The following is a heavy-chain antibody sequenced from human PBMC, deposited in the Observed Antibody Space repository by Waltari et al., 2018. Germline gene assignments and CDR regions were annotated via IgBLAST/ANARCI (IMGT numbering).Heavy chain of an antibody. CDR2: INYDGSST. D-gene: IGHD6-13*01. CDR1: GFIFSRYW. CDR3: IRENIAAAGLES. J-gene: IGHJ4*02. V-gene: IGHV3-74*01. Sequence: EVQLVESGGGLVQPGGSLRLSCVASGFIFSRYWMDWVRQAPGKGLVWVSLINYDGSSTTDADSVKGRFTSSRDNAKNTLYLHMSSLRAEDTAVYYCIRENIAAAGLESWGQGTLVTVSS.